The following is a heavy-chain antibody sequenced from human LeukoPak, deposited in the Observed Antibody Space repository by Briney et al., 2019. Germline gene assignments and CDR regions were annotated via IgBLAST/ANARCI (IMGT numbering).Heavy chain of an antibody. D-gene: IGHD6-19*01. CDR1: GYSFTAYY. Sequence: ASVKVSCKASGYSFTAYYIHWVRQAPGQGLEWMGLINPRIGSRTYAQKFQGRVTMTRDTSTSTVYMELSSLTSEDTAVYFCAREEQWHKEAFDIWGHGTMVTVSS. CDR2: INPRIGSR. V-gene: IGHV1-46*01. CDR3: AREEQWHKEAFDI. J-gene: IGHJ3*02.